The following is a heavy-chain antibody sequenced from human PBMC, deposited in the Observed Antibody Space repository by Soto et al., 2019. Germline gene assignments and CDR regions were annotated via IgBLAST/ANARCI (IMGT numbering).Heavy chain of an antibody. Sequence: LRLSCAASGFTFSNFAMIWVRQAPGKGLEWVSGIYAGGGTTYYADSVKGRFTISRDNSNNILYLEMNSLRTEDTAVYTCAKDAVSGDGLWLPEYWGRGTLVTVSS. CDR1: GFTFSNFA. CDR2: IYAGGGTT. J-gene: IGHJ4*02. D-gene: IGHD4-17*01. V-gene: IGHV3-23*01. CDR3: AKDAVSGDGLWLPEY.